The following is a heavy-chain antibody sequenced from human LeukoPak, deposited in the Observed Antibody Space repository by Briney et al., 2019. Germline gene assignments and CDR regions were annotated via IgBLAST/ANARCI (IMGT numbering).Heavy chain of an antibody. CDR1: GGSISSGSYY. CDR3: ARDQESYLAFDY. J-gene: IGHJ4*02. D-gene: IGHD1-26*01. Sequence: SQTLSLTCTVSGGSISSGSYYWSWIRQPAGKGLEWIGRIYTSGSTNYNPSLKSRVTISVDTSKNQFSLKLSSVTAADTAVYYCARDQESYLAFDYWGPGTLVTVSS. V-gene: IGHV4-61*02. CDR2: IYTSGST.